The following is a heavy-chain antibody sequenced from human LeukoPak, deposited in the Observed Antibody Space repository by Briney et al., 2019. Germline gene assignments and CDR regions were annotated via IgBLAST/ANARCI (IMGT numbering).Heavy chain of an antibody. J-gene: IGHJ4*02. Sequence: SETLSLTCTVSGGSISSYYWSWIRQPPGKGLEWIAHIFYSGSTNYNPSLKGRVTISLDTSKNQFSLKVISVTAADTAVYYCARLNGYRADEKLENDDYWGQGTLVTVSS. CDR3: ARLNGYRADEKLENDDY. D-gene: IGHD6-13*01. CDR1: GGSISSYY. V-gene: IGHV4-59*01. CDR2: IFYSGST.